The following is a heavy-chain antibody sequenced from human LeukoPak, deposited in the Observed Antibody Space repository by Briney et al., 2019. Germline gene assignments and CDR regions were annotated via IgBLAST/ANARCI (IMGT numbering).Heavy chain of an antibody. J-gene: IGHJ3*02. CDR2: IKQDGSEK. D-gene: IGHD2-15*01. CDR1: EFTFSTYW. V-gene: IGHV3-7*01. CDR3: ARHRSGGSQDDAFDI. Sequence: GGSLRLSCAASEFTFSTYWMTGVRQAPGKGLEGGADIKQDGSEKDYVDSVKGRFTISRQNAKNSLFLQMNSLRAEDTAVYYCARHRSGGSQDDAFDIWGQGTLVTVSS.